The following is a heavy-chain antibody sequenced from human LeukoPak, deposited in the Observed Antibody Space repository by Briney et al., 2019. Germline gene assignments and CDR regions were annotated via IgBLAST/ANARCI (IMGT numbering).Heavy chain of an antibody. Sequence: GGSLRLSCAAAGFTFSSYSMNWVRQAPGKGLEWVSSISSSSSYIYYADSVKGRFTISRDNAKNPLYLQMNSLRAEDTAVYYCARVRLLAARPGGMDVWGQGTTVTVSS. V-gene: IGHV3-21*01. CDR1: GFTFSSYS. D-gene: IGHD6-6*01. CDR3: ARVRLLAARPGGMDV. J-gene: IGHJ6*02. CDR2: ISSSSSYI.